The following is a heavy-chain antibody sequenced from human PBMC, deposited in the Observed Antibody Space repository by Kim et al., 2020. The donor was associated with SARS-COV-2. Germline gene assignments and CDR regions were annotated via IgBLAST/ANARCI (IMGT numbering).Heavy chain of an antibody. CDR2: ISYDGSNK. V-gene: IGHV3-30-3*01. CDR1: GFTFSSYA. Sequence: GGSLRLSCAASGFTFSSYAMHWVRQAPGKGLEWVAVISYDGSNKYYADSVKGRFTISRDNSKNTLYLQMNSLRAEDTAVYYCARVGTGDFGYYYGMDVWGQGTTVTVSS. D-gene: IGHD3-10*01. J-gene: IGHJ6*02. CDR3: ARVGTGDFGYYYGMDV.